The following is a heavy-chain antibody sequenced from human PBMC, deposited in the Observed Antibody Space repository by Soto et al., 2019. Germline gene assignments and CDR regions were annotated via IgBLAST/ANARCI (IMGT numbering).Heavy chain of an antibody. CDR1: GGSVSSGVFS. Sequence: SETLSLTCAISGGSVSSGVFSWNWIRQSPGQGLEWIGYISHGGSPHYTPSLESRVTISVDRSTNVISLNLTSVTPADTAVYFCARGHYYYAMDVWGQGTTVTVSS. CDR3: ARGHYYYAMDV. J-gene: IGHJ6*02. V-gene: IGHV4-30-2*06. CDR2: ISHGGSP.